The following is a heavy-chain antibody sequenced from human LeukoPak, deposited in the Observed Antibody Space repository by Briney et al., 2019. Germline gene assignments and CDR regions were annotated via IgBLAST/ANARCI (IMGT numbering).Heavy chain of an antibody. CDR3: ARDPWARDGDYGFDY. CDR2: IIPIFGTA. V-gene: IGHV1-69*05. CDR1: GGTFSSYT. D-gene: IGHD4-17*01. J-gene: IGHJ4*02. Sequence: SVKVSCKASGGTFSSYTISWVRQAPGQGREWMGRIIPIFGTANYAQKFQGRVTITTDESTSTAYMELSSLRSEDTAVYYCARDPWARDGDYGFDYWGQGTLVTVSS.